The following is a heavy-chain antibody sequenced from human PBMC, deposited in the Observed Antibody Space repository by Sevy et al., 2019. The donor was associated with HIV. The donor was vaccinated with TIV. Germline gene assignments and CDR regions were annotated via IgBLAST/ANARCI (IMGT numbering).Heavy chain of an antibody. CDR3: ARVPEYSSSWSDH. D-gene: IGHD2-2*01. Sequence: GSLRLSCAASGFTFSSYWMSWVRQAPGKGLEWVANIKQDGSEKYYVDSVNSRFTISRDNAKNSLYLQMNSLRAEDTALYYCARVPEYSSSWSDHWGQGTLVTVSS. CDR2: IKQDGSEK. J-gene: IGHJ5*02. V-gene: IGHV3-7*03. CDR1: GFTFSSYW.